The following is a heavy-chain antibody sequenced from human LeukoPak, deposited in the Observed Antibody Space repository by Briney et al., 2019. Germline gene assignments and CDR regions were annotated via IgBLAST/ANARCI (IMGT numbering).Heavy chain of an antibody. V-gene: IGHV3-7*01. D-gene: IGHD1-26*01. CDR3: ARDGLLGYFDY. J-gene: IGHJ4*02. CDR2: IKQDASDK. CDR1: GFTFSSHW. Sequence: GGSLRLSCAASGFTFSSHWMSWVRQAPGKGLEWVAYIKQDASDKYYVDSMKGRFTISRDNAKNSLYLQMNSLRAEDTAVYYCARDGLLGYFDYWGQGTLVTVSS.